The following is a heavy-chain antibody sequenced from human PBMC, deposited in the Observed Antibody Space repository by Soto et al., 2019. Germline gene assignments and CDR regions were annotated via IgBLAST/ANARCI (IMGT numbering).Heavy chain of an antibody. Sequence: SVKVSCKASGGTFSSDAISWVRQAPGQGLEWMGGIIPIFGTANYAQKFQGRVTITADKSTSTAYMELSSLRSEDTAVYYCARGGSYDFWSGYYTGGYYYYYGMDVWGQGTTVTVSS. CDR1: GGTFSSDA. J-gene: IGHJ6*02. CDR3: ARGGSYDFWSGYYTGGYYYYYGMDV. D-gene: IGHD3-3*01. V-gene: IGHV1-69*06. CDR2: IIPIFGTA.